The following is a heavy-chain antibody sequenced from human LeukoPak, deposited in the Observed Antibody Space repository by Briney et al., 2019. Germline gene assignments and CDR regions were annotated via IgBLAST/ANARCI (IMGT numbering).Heavy chain of an antibody. D-gene: IGHD5-18*01. CDR1: GYTLTELS. Sequence: GASVKVSCKVSGYTLTELSMHWVRQAPGKGLEWMGGFDPEDGETIYAQKFQGRVTMTEDTSTDTAYMELSRLRSDDTAVYYCARDRYTRIQLWKYHFDYWGQGTLVTVSS. V-gene: IGHV1-24*01. CDR3: ARDRYTRIQLWKYHFDY. CDR2: FDPEDGET. J-gene: IGHJ4*02.